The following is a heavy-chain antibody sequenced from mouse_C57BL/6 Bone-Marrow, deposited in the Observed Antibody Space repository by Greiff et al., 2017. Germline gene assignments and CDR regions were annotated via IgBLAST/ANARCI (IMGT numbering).Heavy chain of an antibody. CDR2: INPNNGGT. CDR1: GYTFTDYY. CDR3: ARAVVANYYAMDD. D-gene: IGHD1-1*01. J-gene: IGHJ4*01. Sequence: EVQLQQSGPELVKPGASVKISCKASGYTFTDYYMNWVKQSHGKSLEWIGDINPNNGGTSYNQKFKGKATLTVDKSSSTAYMEIRSLTSEDSAVYYCARAVVANYYAMDDWGQGASVADSS. V-gene: IGHV1-26*01.